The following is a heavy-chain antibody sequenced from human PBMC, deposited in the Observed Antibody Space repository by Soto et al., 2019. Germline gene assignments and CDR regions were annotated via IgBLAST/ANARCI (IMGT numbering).Heavy chain of an antibody. D-gene: IGHD6-6*01. CDR2: IYHSGST. Sequence: KPSETLSLTCAVSGYSISSGYYWGWIRQPPGKGLEWIGSIYHSGSTYYNPSLKSRVTISVDTSKNQFSLKLSSVTAADTAVYYCVLSSSSSRFLYYYYYGMDVWGQGTTVTVSS. CDR3: VLSSSSSRFLYYYYYGMDV. CDR1: GYSISSGYY. V-gene: IGHV4-38-2*01. J-gene: IGHJ6*02.